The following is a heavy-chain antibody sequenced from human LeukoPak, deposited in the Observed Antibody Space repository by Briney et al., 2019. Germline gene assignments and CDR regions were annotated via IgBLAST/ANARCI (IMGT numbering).Heavy chain of an antibody. D-gene: IGHD5-18*01. CDR2: ISSSSSYI. J-gene: IGHJ4*02. V-gene: IGHV3-21*01. CDR1: GFTFSSYS. Sequence: GGSLRLSCAASGFTFSSYSMNWVRQAPGKGLEWVSSISSSSSYIYYADSVKGRFTISRDNAKNSLYLQMNSLRAEDTAVYYCARQSDYGYHFDYWGQGTLVTVSS. CDR3: ARQSDYGYHFDY.